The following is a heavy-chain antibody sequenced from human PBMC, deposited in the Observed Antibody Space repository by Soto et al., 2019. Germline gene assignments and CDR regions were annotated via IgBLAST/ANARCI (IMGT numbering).Heavy chain of an antibody. V-gene: IGHV4-59*01. Sequence: SETLSLTCTVSGGSISSYYWSWIRQPPGKGLEWIGYIYYSGSTNYNPSLKSRVTISVDTSKNQFSLKLSSVTAADTAVYYCARVRQPWYYDILTGYTPDCYFDYWGQGTLVTVS. CDR3: ARVRQPWYYDILTGYTPDCYFDY. J-gene: IGHJ4*02. CDR2: IYYSGST. CDR1: GGSISSYY. D-gene: IGHD3-9*01.